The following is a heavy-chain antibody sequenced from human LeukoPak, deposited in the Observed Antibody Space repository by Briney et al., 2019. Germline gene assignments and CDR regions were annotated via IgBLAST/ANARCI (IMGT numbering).Heavy chain of an antibody. J-gene: IGHJ4*02. V-gene: IGHV3-23*01. Sequence: PGGSLRLSCAASGFTFSNYAMSWVRQAPGKGLEWVSSIGGSDGRTYYAESVKGRFPISRDNSKKTLYLQMNSLRVEDTAVYFCADPPNADYWGQGTLVTVSS. CDR3: ADPPNADY. D-gene: IGHD4/OR15-4a*01. CDR2: IGGSDGRT. CDR1: GFTFSNYA.